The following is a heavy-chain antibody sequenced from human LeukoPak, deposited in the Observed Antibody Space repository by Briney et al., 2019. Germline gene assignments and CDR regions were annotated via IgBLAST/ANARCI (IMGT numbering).Heavy chain of an antibody. Sequence: SETLSLTCTVSGGSISSYYWSWIRQPPGKGLEWIGYFYYSGSTNYNPPLKSRVTISVDTSKNQFSLKLSSVTAADTAVYYCARDRSYIWFDPWGQGTLVTVSS. D-gene: IGHD1-26*01. CDR3: ARDRSYIWFDP. CDR1: GGSISSYY. CDR2: FYYSGST. J-gene: IGHJ5*02. V-gene: IGHV4-59*01.